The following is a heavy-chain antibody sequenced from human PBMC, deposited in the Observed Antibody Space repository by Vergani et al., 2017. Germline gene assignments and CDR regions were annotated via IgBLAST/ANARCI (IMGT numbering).Heavy chain of an antibody. CDR3: ARDQVLSPRDAFDI. CDR2: ISWNSGST. Sequence: EVQLVESGGGLVQPGRSLRLSCAASGFTFDDYAMHWVRQAPGKGLEWVSGISWNSGSTGYADSVKGRFTISRDNAKNSLYLQMNSLRAEDTAVYYCARDQVLSPRDAFDIWGQGTMVTVSS. J-gene: IGHJ3*02. D-gene: IGHD2-8*01. CDR1: GFTFDDYA. V-gene: IGHV3-9*01.